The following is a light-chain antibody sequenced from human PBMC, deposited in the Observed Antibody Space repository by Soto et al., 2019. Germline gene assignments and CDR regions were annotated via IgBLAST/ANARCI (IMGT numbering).Light chain of an antibody. Sequence: QSVLTQPPSESGAPGQRVTISCTGSSSNIGAGYDVHWYQQRPGTVPKLLIYGNSNRPSGVPDRFSGSKSGTSASLAITGLQAEDEADYYCQSYDNSLRVVFGGGTKVTVL. CDR3: QSYDNSLRVV. CDR2: GNS. CDR1: SSNIGAGYD. J-gene: IGLJ2*01. V-gene: IGLV1-40*01.